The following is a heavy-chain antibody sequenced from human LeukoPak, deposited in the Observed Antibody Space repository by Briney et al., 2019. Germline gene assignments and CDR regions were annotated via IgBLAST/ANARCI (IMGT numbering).Heavy chain of an antibody. D-gene: IGHD1-26*01. CDR1: GYTFTGYD. Sequence: ASVRVSCTASGYTFTGYDINWVRQATGQGLEWMGWMNPNTGDTGYAQKFQGRVTMTRNSSIDTAYVELSGLRSEDTAVYYCTRGSLSGSSRDYWGQGTLLTVSS. J-gene: IGHJ4*02. CDR2: MNPNTGDT. V-gene: IGHV1-8*01. CDR3: TRGSLSGSSRDY.